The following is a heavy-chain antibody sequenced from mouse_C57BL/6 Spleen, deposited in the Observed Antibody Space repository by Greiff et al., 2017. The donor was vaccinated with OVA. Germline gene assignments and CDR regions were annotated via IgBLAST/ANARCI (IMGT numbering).Heavy chain of an antibody. V-gene: IGHV1-61*01. D-gene: IGHD1-1*01. J-gene: IGHJ1*03. CDR1: GYTFTSYW. CDR3: ARQTTVVGRYFDV. Sequence: QVQLQQPGAELVRPGSSVKLSCKASGYTFTSYWMDWVKQRPGQGLEWIGNIYPSDSETHYNQKFKDKATLTVDKSSSTAYMQLSILTSDDSAVYYCARQTTVVGRYFDVWGTGTTVTVSS. CDR2: IYPSDSET.